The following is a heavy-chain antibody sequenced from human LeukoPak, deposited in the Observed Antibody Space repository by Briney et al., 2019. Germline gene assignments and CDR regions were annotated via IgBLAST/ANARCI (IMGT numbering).Heavy chain of an antibody. V-gene: IGHV4-59*08. Sequence: PSETLSLTCTVSGGSIGSYYWSWVRQPPGKGLEWIGYIYYSGSTNYNPSLKSRVTISVDTSKNQFSLKLSSVTAADTAVYYCARHATYYDSSGYSNLNFDYWGQGTLVTVSS. CDR2: IYYSGST. CDR3: ARHATYYDSSGYSNLNFDY. J-gene: IGHJ4*02. CDR1: GGSIGSYY. D-gene: IGHD3-22*01.